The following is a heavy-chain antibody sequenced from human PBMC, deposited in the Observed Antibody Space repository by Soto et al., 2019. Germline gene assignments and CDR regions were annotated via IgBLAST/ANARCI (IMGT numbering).Heavy chain of an antibody. CDR3: ASGDAWEALLAH. V-gene: IGHV4-31*03. D-gene: IGHD4-17*01. CDR2: IYFSGST. CDR1: GASINSGGYY. Sequence: QVQLQESGPGLVKPSETLSLTCTVSGASINSGGYYWSWIRQLPGKGLEWIGYIYFSGSTYYNPSLESRVTISLDTSQNQLSLKLSSVTAADTAMYFCASGDAWEALLAHWGQGILVTVSS. J-gene: IGHJ4*02.